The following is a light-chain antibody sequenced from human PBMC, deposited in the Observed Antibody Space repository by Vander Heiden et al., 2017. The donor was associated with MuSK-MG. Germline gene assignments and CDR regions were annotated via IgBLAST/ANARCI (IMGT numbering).Light chain of an antibody. CDR1: QSISSW. J-gene: IGKJ1*01. CDR2: KAS. CDR3: QQYNSYSKT. V-gene: IGKV1-5*03. Sequence: DIQMTHSPSPLSASVGDRVTITCRASQSISSWLAWYQQKPGKAPKLLIYKASSLESGVPSRFSGSGSGTEFTLTISSLQPDDFATYYCQQYNSYSKTFGQGTKVEIK.